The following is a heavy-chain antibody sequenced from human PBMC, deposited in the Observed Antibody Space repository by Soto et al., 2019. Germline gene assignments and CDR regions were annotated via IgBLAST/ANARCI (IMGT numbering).Heavy chain of an antibody. CDR2: ISAYNGNT. CDR1: GYTFTSYG. D-gene: IGHD4-17*01. J-gene: IGHJ5*02. V-gene: IGHV1-18*01. CDR3: ARDESGGMTTVTTVFDP. Sequence: QVQLVRSGAEVKKPGASVKVSCKASGYTFTSYGISWVRQAPGQGLEWMGWISAYNGNTNYAQKLQGRVTMTTDTSTSTAYMELRSLRSDDTAVYYWARDESGGMTTVTTVFDPWGQGTLVTVSS.